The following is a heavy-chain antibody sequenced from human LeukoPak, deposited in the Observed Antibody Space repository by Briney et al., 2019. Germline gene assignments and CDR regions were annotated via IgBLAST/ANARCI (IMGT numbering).Heavy chain of an antibody. Sequence: GASVKVSCKASGGTFSSYAISWVRQAPGQGLEWMGRIIPILGIANYAQKFQGRVTITADKSTGTAYMELSSLRSEDTAVYYCATYGDPGYWGQGTLVTVSS. CDR1: GGTFSSYA. CDR2: IIPILGIA. V-gene: IGHV1-69*04. D-gene: IGHD4-17*01. J-gene: IGHJ4*02. CDR3: ATYGDPGY.